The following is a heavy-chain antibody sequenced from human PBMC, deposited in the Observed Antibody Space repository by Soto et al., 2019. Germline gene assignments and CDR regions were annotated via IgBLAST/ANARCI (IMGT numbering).Heavy chain of an antibody. CDR2: VSHIGAT. V-gene: IGHV4-59*12. Sequence: QVHLQESGPGLVKPSETLSLTCTVSGDSMHSYYWTWILQPPRKGLEWIGYVSHIGATNYNPSLQRRLTISVDTAQNQLSLKLKSVTAAETAINYFARVDLGYYGPSYPDNWGQGTLVTVSS. CDR1: GDSMHSYY. D-gene: IGHD1-26*01. J-gene: IGHJ4*02. CDR3: ARVDLGYYGPSYPDN.